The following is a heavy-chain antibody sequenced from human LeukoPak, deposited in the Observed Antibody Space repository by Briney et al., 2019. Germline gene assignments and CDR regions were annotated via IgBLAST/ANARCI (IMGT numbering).Heavy chain of an antibody. V-gene: IGHV4-4*07. Sequence: SETLSLTCTVSGGPIRSYYWSWIRQPAGKGLEWIGRIYSTGITNYHPALKSRVTMSLDTSKNQFSLKLSSVTAADTAMYYCVRELLFGDPGRSDFDYWGQGTLVTVSS. CDR1: GGPIRSYY. J-gene: IGHJ4*02. CDR3: VRELLFGDPGRSDFDY. CDR2: IYSTGIT. D-gene: IGHD3-10*02.